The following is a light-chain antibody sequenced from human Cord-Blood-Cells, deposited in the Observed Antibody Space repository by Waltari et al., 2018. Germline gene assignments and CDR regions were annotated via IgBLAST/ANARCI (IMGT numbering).Light chain of an antibody. CDR1: QSISSY. V-gene: IGKV1-39*01. CDR3: QQSYSTPRT. J-gene: IGKJ1*01. CDR2: AAS. Sequence: DILMTQTQSSLSASVGDRVTITCRASQSISSYLNWYQQKPGKAPKLLIYAASSLQSGVPSKFSGSGSGTDFTLTISSLQPEDFATYYCQQSYSTPRTFGQGTKVEIK.